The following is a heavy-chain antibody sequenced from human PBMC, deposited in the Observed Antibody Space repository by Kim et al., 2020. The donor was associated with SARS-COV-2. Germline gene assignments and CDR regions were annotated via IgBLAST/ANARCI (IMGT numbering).Heavy chain of an antibody. CDR3: ARDRLRRFGELGGNWFDP. CDR2: IYYSGST. CDR1: GGSISSYY. Sequence: SETLSLTCTVSGGSISSYYWSWIRQPPGKGLEWIGYIYYSGSTNYNPSLKSRVTISVDTSKNQFSLKLSSVTAADTAVYYCARDRLRRFGELGGNWFDPWGQGTLVTVSS. J-gene: IGHJ5*02. V-gene: IGHV4-59*13. D-gene: IGHD3-10*01.